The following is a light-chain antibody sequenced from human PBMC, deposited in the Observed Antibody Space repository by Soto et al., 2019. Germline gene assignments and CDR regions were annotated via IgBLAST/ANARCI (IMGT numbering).Light chain of an antibody. Sequence: EVVLTQSPATLSLSPGERATLSCRASENVRTFVDWYQQKPGQAPRLLIYGASNRATGIPARFSGSGSGTDFTLTISNLEPEDFATYFCQQYYGFPRTFGQGTNVEI. CDR3: QQYYGFPRT. J-gene: IGKJ1*01. CDR1: ENVRTF. CDR2: GAS. V-gene: IGKV3-11*01.